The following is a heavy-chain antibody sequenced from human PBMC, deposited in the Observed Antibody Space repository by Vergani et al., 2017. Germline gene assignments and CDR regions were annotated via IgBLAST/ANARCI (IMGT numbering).Heavy chain of an antibody. CDR2: IYSTGST. CDR3: ARIGGYDEGDAFRIGYFDS. V-gene: IGHV4-31*03. J-gene: IGHJ4*02. CDR1: GDSISSGVYY. D-gene: IGHD3-16*01. Sequence: QVHLQESGPGLVKPSQTLSLTCSVSGDSISSGVYYWNWIRQHPGKGLEWIGYIYSTGSTHHNPSLRRRINMSVDTSKNQFSLKLNSVTAADTAMYYCARIGGYDEGDAFRIGYFDSWGPGILVTVSS.